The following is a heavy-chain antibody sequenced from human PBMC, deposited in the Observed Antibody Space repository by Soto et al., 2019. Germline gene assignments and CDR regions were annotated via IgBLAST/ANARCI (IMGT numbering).Heavy chain of an antibody. J-gene: IGHJ6*02. CDR3: ARQGEVYYYYYYGMDV. D-gene: IGHD6-6*01. CDR2: IYPGDSDT. V-gene: IGHV5-51*01. CDR1: GYSFTSYW. Sequence: LKISCKGSGYSFTSYWIGWVRQMPGKGLEWMGIIYPGDSDTRYSPSFQGQVTISADKSISTAYLQWSSLKASDTAMYYCARQGEVYYYYYYGMDVWGQGTTVTVSS.